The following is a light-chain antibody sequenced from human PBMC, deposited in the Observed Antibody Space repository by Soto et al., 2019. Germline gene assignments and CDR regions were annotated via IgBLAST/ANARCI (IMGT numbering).Light chain of an antibody. CDR3: QQLNSYPQT. CDR2: AAS. Sequence: DIQLTQSPSFLSASVGDRVTITCRASQGISSYLAWYQQKPGKAPKLLIYAASTLQSGVPSRFSGSGSGTEFTLTISSLQPEYFATYYCQQLNSYPQTFGQGTKLEIK. J-gene: IGKJ2*01. V-gene: IGKV1-9*01. CDR1: QGISSY.